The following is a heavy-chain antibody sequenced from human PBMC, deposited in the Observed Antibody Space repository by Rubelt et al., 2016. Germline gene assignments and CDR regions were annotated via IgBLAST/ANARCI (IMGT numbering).Heavy chain of an antibody. V-gene: IGHV3-23*01. CDR2: ISGGGGST. CDR1: GFTFSSYA. Sequence: EVQLLESGGGLVQPGGSLRLSCAASGFTFSSYAMSWVRQAPGKGLEWVSAISGGGGSTYYADSVKGRFTLPRDNSKNTLYLQMNSLRAEDTSVYYCAKDILEGPGSLDDHWGQGTLVTVSS. D-gene: IGHD1-26*01. J-gene: IGHJ4*02. CDR3: AKDILEGPGSLDDH.